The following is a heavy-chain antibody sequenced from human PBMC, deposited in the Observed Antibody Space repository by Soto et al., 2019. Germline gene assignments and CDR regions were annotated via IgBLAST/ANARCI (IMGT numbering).Heavy chain of an antibody. D-gene: IGHD3-22*01. J-gene: IGHJ4*02. CDR3: ARGDYYDSSGYPFDY. CDR1: GYTFTSYG. V-gene: IGHV1-18*04. Sequence: ASVKFSCKASGYTFTSYGISWVRQAPGQGLEWMGWISAYNGNTNYAQKLQGRVTMTTDTSTSTAYMELRSLRSDDTAVYYCARGDYYDSSGYPFDYWGQGTLVTVSS. CDR2: ISAYNGNT.